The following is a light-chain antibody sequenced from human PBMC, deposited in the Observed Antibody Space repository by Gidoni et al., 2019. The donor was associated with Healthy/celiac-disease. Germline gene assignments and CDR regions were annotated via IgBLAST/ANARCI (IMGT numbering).Light chain of an antibody. V-gene: IGKV1-13*02. J-gene: IGKJ1*01. CDR1: QGISSA. Sequence: FQLIPSLPSLSASVGDRVTITCRASQGISSALVWYQQKPGKAPKLLIYDASSLERGVPSRFSGSGSGTDVTLTISSLQPEDVATYYCQQFNSNPQGTFGQGTKVEIK. CDR3: QQFNSNPQGT. CDR2: DAS.